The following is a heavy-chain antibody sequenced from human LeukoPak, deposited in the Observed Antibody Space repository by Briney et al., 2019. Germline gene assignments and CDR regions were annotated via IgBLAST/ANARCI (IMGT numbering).Heavy chain of an antibody. Sequence: PSETLSLTCAVYGGSFSGYYWSWIRQPPGKGLEWIGEINHSGSTNYNPSLKSRVSISVDSSKNQFSLKVSSVTAADTAVYYCARGWGSGNYYSVDFWGQGTLVTVSS. D-gene: IGHD3-10*01. CDR2: INHSGST. V-gene: IGHV4-34*01. J-gene: IGHJ4*02. CDR3: ARGWGSGNYYSVDF. CDR1: GGSFSGYY.